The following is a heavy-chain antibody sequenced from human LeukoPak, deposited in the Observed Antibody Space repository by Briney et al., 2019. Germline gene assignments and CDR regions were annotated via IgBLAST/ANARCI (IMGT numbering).Heavy chain of an antibody. D-gene: IGHD3-10*01. V-gene: IGHV1-2*02. J-gene: IGHJ3*02. CDR2: INPNSGGT. CDR3: ARDHLYGSGSDDGAFDI. Sequence: ASVKVSCKASGYTFTGYYMHWVRQAPGQGLEWMGWINPNSGGTNYAQKFQGRVTMTRDTSISTAYMELSRLRSDDTAVYYCARDHLYGSGSDDGAFDIWGQGTMVTVSS. CDR1: GYTFTGYY.